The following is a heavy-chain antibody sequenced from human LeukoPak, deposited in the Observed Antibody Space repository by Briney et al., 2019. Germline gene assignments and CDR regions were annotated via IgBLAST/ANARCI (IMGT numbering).Heavy chain of an antibody. V-gene: IGHV4-34*01. D-gene: IGHD1-14*01. CDR3: ARVSRNPSYYYYYYMDV. CDR2: INHSGST. CDR1: GGSFSGYY. Sequence: SETLSLTCAVYGGSFSGYYWSWVRQPPGKGLEWIGEINHSGSTNYNPSLKSRVTISVDTYKNQFSLKLSSVTAAEPAVYYCARVSRNPSYYYYYYMDVWGKGTTVTVSS. J-gene: IGHJ6*03.